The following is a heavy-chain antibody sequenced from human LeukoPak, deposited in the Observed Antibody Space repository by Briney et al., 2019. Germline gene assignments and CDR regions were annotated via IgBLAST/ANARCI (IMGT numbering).Heavy chain of an antibody. D-gene: IGHD2-2*01. J-gene: IGHJ5*02. Sequence: GASVKVSCKASGGTFSSYAISWVRQAPGQGLEWMGGIIPIFGTANYAQKFQGRVTITTDESTSTAYMELSRLRSDDTAVYYCARGPIVVVLGWFDPWGQGTLVTVSS. V-gene: IGHV1-69*05. CDR3: ARGPIVVVLGWFDP. CDR1: GGTFSSYA. CDR2: IIPIFGTA.